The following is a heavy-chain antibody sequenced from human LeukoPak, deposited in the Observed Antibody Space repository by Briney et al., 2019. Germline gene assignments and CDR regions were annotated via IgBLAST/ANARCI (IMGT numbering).Heavy chain of an antibody. V-gene: IGHV3-23*01. J-gene: IGHJ4*02. D-gene: IGHD4-23*01. Sequence: GGSLRLSCVASGFTFGSYDMSWVRQAPGKGLEWVSSISGSGGSTYYADSVKGRFTISRDNSKTTLYLQMNSLRAEDTAVYYCAKEGDYGSNAGYYLDCWGQGTLVTVSS. CDR2: ISGSGGST. CDR3: AKEGDYGSNAGYYLDC. CDR1: GFTFGSYD.